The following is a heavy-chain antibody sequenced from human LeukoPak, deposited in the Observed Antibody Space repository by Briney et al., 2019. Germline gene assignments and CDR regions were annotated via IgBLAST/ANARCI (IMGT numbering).Heavy chain of an antibody. D-gene: IGHD3/OR15-3a*01. Sequence: GGSLRLSCAASGFSFSSYSMNWVRQAPGKGLEWVSSISSSSSYIYYADSVKGRFTISRDNAKNSLYLQMNSLRAEDTAVYYCARDDNFGLNYYYYMDVWGKGTTVTVSS. CDR1: GFSFSSYS. CDR2: ISSSSSYI. J-gene: IGHJ6*03. CDR3: ARDDNFGLNYYYYMDV. V-gene: IGHV3-21*01.